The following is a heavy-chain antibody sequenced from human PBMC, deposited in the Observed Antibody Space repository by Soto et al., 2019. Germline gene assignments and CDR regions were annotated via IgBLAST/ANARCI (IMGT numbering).Heavy chain of an antibody. V-gene: IGHV1-3*01. D-gene: IGHD5-12*01. J-gene: IGHJ4*02. CDR1: GYAFTRFA. Sequence: QVQLVQSGAEVKKPGASVKVSCKTSGYAFTRFAIHWERQAPGQSLEWMGWINGGNDNTKYSQKFQGRVTITMDTSADTVYLEVNVVRPVDTAVYYCAREGDQSGYDYGLDFWGQGTLVTVSS. CDR2: INGGNDNT. CDR3: AREGDQSGYDYGLDF.